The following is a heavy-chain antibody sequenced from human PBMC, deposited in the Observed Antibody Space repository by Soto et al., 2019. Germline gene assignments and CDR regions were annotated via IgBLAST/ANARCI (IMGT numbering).Heavy chain of an antibody. CDR3: ARDRGIAARLSYYYGMDV. Sequence: PGGSLRLSCAASGFTFSSYGMHWVRQAPGKGLEWVAVIWYDGSNKYYADSVKGRFTISRDNSKNTLYLQMNSLRAEDTAVYYCARDRGIAARLSYYYGMDVWGQGTTVTVSS. D-gene: IGHD6-6*01. CDR1: GFTFSSYG. J-gene: IGHJ6*02. CDR2: IWYDGSNK. V-gene: IGHV3-33*01.